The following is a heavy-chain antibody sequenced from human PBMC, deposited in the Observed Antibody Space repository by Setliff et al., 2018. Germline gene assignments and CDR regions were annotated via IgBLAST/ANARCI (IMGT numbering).Heavy chain of an antibody. CDR1: GDSLSDAS. CDR2: VFYNGAA. D-gene: IGHD3-3*01. CDR3: ARMCGFQYIDV. J-gene: IGHJ6*03. Sequence: PSETLSLTCTVSGDSLSDASIMAWIRQPPGKGLEFIGYVFYNGAAKYDPSLKSRVTISLDTSKNQFSLSLTSVTAEDTAVYYCARMCGFQYIDVWDKGTTVTVSS. V-gene: IGHV4-59*08.